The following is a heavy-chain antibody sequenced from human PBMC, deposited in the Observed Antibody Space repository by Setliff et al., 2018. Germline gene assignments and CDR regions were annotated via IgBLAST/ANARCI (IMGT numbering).Heavy chain of an antibody. CDR2: IFYSGNT. V-gene: IGHV4-59*01. J-gene: IGHJ3*02. Sequence: LTCTVSGGSMTSYYWTWIRQPPGEGLEWIGYIFYSGNTEYNPSLKSRVTISVDTSKSQFSLKLTSVTAADTAAYYCARIRGPTGNCQEAFDIWSEGTMVTVSS. CDR1: GGSMTSYY. D-gene: IGHD1-1*01. CDR3: ARIRGPTGNCQEAFDI.